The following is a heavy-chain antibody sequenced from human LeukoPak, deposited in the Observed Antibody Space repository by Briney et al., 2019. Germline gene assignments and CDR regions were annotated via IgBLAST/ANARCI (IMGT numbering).Heavy chain of an antibody. CDR3: ARTGSSGWLPDY. V-gene: IGHV4-4*02. J-gene: IGHJ4*02. CDR2: IYHSGST. CDR1: GGSISSSNW. Sequence: TSETLSLTCAVSGGSISSSNWWSWVRQPPGKGLEWIGEIYHSGSTNYNPSLKSRVTISVDKSKNRFSLKLSSVTAADTAVYYCARTGSSGWLPDYWGQGTLVTVSS. D-gene: IGHD6-19*01.